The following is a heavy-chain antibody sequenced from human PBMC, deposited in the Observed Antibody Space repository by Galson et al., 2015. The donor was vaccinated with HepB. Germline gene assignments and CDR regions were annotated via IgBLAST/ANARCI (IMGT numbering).Heavy chain of an antibody. D-gene: IGHD6-19*01. J-gene: IGHJ4*02. CDR3: GRGPVADTEGGDY. V-gene: IGHV5-10-1*01. CDR1: GYSFTSYY. CDR2: IDPSDSYT. Sequence: QSGAEVTKPGESLKISCKGSGYSFTSYYIAWVRQMPGRGLEWMGRIDPSDSYTNYSPSFQGHVTISADKSTSTAYLQWSSLRASDTAMYYCGRGPVADTEGGDYWGQGTLVTVSS.